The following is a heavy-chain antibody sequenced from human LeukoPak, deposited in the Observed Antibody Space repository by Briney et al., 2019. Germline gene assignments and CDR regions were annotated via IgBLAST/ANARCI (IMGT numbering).Heavy chain of an antibody. J-gene: IGHJ5*02. V-gene: IGHV4-61*02. D-gene: IGHD1-7*01. CDR2: IYTSGST. CDR1: GGSISSGSYY. CDR3: ARNPNWNYEGSWFDP. Sequence: SETLSLTCTVSGGSISSGSYYWSWIRRPAGKGLEWIGRIYTSGSTNYNPSLESRVTISVDTSKNQFSLKLSSVTAADTAVYYCARNPNWNYEGSWFDPWGQGTLVTVSS.